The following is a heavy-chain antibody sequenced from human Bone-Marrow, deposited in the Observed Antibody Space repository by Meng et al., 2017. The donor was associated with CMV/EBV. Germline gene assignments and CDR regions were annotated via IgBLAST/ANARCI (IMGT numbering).Heavy chain of an antibody. D-gene: IGHD2-8*01. CDR2: IYYSGST. Sequence: SINSGGYYWSWIRQHPGKGLEWIGYIYYSGSTYYNPSLKSRVTISVDTSKNQFSLKLSSVTAADTAVYYCARNPRYCTNGVCHTLVDYWGQGTLVTVSS. CDR1: SINSGGYY. J-gene: IGHJ4*02. CDR3: ARNPRYCTNGVCHTLVDY. V-gene: IGHV4-31*02.